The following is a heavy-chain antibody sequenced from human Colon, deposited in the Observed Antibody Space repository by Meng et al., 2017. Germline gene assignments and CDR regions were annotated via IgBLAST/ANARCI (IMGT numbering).Heavy chain of an antibody. CDR1: GYSISTAYY. D-gene: IGHD3-22*01. Sequence: QVRIPESGPGLVKPSETLSLTCSVSGYSISTAYYWGWIRQTPGKGLEWIASIDRSGTTYYNPSLESRVTISVDTSKNHFSLRLNSVTAADTAVYFCARTIYSSSVDYWGQGTLVTVSS. V-gene: IGHV4-38-2*01. CDR2: IDRSGTT. CDR3: ARTIYSSSVDY. J-gene: IGHJ4*02.